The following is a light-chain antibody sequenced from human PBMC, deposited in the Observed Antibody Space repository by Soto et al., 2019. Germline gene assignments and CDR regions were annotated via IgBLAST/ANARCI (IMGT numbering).Light chain of an antibody. CDR1: QSISTY. V-gene: IGKV1-39*01. CDR2: GAS. Sequence: DLQMTQSPSSLSASVGDRVSITCRASQSISTYLNWYQQKPGKAPKLLIYGASSLQSGVPSRFSGWGSGTNFTLTISSLQPEDSATYYCQQSYTTPPWTFGQGTKVEIK. J-gene: IGKJ1*01. CDR3: QQSYTTPPWT.